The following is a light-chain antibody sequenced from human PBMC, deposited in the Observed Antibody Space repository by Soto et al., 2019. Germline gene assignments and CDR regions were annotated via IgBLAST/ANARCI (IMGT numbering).Light chain of an antibody. CDR2: AAS. V-gene: IGKV1-39*01. CDR3: QQSYSRPPK. Sequence: DIQMTQSPSSLSASVEDRVIITCRASQSISNHLNWYQQKPGKAPKLLIFAASSLQSGVPSRFSGSRSAPDLTLTISSLQPEDFATYYCQQSYSRPPKFGKSTKVDI. J-gene: IGKJ1*01. CDR1: QSISNH.